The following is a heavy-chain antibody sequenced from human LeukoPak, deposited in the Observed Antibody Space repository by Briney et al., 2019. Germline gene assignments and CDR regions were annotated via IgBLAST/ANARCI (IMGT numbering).Heavy chain of an antibody. Sequence: ASVKVSCKASGNTFASSVLSWVRQAPGQGLQWMGWISAYNGNTNYAQKLQGRVTMATDTSTTTAYVELRSLRSDDTAVYYCARVEDTTVLTFDYWGQGTLVTVSS. CDR2: ISAYNGNT. D-gene: IGHD1-1*01. J-gene: IGHJ4*02. V-gene: IGHV1-18*01. CDR1: GNTFASSV. CDR3: ARVEDTTVLTFDY.